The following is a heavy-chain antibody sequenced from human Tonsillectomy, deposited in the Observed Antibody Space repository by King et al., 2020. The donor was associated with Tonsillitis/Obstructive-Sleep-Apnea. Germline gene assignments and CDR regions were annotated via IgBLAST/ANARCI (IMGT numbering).Heavy chain of an antibody. D-gene: IGHD2-21*01. Sequence: QLQESGPGLVKPSETLSLTCTVSGGSISSYYWSWIRQPPGKGLELIGYIYHTGSTNNNPSLKSRVTVSVDTSKNQFSLKLSSVTAADTAVYYCARVALVVFDILGLGTMVTVSS. J-gene: IGHJ3*02. V-gene: IGHV4-59*01. CDR3: ARVALVVFDI. CDR2: IYHTGST. CDR1: GGSISSYY.